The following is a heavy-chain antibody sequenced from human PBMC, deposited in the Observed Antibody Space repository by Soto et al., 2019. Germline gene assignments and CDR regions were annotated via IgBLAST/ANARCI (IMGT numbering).Heavy chain of an antibody. Sequence: QVQLQQWGAGLLKPSETLSLPCAVYGGSFSGYSWTWIRQPPGTGLEWIGEINHSGSTNYNPSLTSRVTISVATAQNQFSLKLTSVPAADTAVYYCTRDKLTGLFDYWGQGTLVTVSS. D-gene: IGHD3-16*01. CDR1: GGSFSGYS. CDR2: INHSGST. J-gene: IGHJ4*02. V-gene: IGHV4-34*01. CDR3: TRDKLTGLFDY.